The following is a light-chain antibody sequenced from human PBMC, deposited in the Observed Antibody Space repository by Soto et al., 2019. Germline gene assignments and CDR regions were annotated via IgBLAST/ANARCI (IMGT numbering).Light chain of an antibody. CDR3: QQIYSAPLT. J-gene: IGKJ4*01. Sequence: QSASVGDRVTITCRASQSITTYLNWYRQKPGKAPKLLIYAASSLQSGVPSRFSGSGSETEFTLSISSLQPEDFATYFCQQIYSAPLTFGGGTKVEIK. CDR2: AAS. V-gene: IGKV1-39*01. CDR1: QSITTY.